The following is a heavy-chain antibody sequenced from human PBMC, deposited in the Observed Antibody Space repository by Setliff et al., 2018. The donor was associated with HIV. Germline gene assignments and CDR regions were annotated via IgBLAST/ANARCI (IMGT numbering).Heavy chain of an antibody. V-gene: IGHV4-39*01. CDR1: GGSISSSSYY. Sequence: SETLSLTCTVSGGSISSSSYYWGWIRQPPGKGLEWIGSIYYSGSTYYNPSRNRRFTISVDTSKNQFSLKLSSVTAADTAVYYCSRHVVVVITVPNWFDPWGQGTLVTVSS. J-gene: IGHJ5*02. D-gene: IGHD3-22*01. CDR3: SRHVVVVITVPNWFDP. CDR2: IYYSGST.